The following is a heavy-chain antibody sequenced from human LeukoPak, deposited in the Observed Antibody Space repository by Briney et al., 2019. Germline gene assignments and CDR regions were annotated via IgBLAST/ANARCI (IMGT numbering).Heavy chain of an antibody. D-gene: IGHD6-19*01. V-gene: IGHV3-21*04. CDR3: ASPPGYSSGWYEGPEYFQH. Sequence: GGSLRLSCAASGFTFSSYPMNWVRQAPGKGLEWVSSISSSSTYTFYADSVKGRFTISRDNAKNSLYLQMNSLRAEDTAVYYCASPPGYSSGWYEGPEYFQHWGQGTLVTVSS. CDR1: GFTFSSYP. CDR2: ISSSSTYT. J-gene: IGHJ1*01.